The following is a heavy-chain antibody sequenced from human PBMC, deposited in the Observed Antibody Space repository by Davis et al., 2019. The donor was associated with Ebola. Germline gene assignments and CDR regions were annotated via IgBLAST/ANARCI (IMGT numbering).Heavy chain of an antibody. D-gene: IGHD6-13*01. Sequence: AASVKVSCKTSGYTFAAYYIHWVRQAPGQGLEWMGAIKLSRGATDYAQRFQGRVTITRDTSTSTVYMELSSLTSDDTALYYCAREQPETFNFDYWGQGTLVTVS. CDR2: IKLSRGAT. CDR3: AREQPETFNFDY. J-gene: IGHJ4*02. V-gene: IGHV1-46*01. CDR1: GYTFAAYY.